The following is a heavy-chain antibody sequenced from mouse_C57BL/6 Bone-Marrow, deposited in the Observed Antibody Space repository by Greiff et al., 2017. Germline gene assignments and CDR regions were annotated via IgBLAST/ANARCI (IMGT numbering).Heavy chain of an antibody. V-gene: IGHV5-17*01. D-gene: IGHD1-1*01. CDR3: ARRYYYGSSRFDC. J-gene: IGHJ2*01. CDR2: ISSGSSTI. CDR1: GFTFSDYG. Sequence: EVQLVQPGGGLVKPGGSLKLSCAASGFTFSDYGMHWVRQAPEKGLEWVAYISSGSSTIYYADTVKGLFTITRDNAKNTLFLQMTSLRSEDTAMYYCARRYYYGSSRFDCWGQGTTLTVSS.